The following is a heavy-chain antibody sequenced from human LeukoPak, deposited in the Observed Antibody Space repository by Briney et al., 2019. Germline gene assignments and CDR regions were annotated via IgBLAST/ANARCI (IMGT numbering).Heavy chain of an antibody. J-gene: IGHJ4*02. Sequence: GGSLRLSCAASGFTFSTYSMNWVRQAPGRGLEWVSSISSGSSYIHYADSVKGRFTISRDNSKNTLYLQMNSLRAEDTAVYYRASLGGNSGLFDYWGPGTLVTVSS. CDR3: ASLGGNSGLFDY. CDR1: GFTFSTYS. V-gene: IGHV3-21*01. D-gene: IGHD4-23*01. CDR2: ISSGSSYI.